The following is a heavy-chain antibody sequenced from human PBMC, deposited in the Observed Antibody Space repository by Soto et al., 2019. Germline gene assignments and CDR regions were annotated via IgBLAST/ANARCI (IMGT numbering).Heavy chain of an antibody. D-gene: IGHD3-9*01. V-gene: IGHV5-51*01. CDR2: INPADSDT. J-gene: IGHJ4*02. Sequence: GESLKISCKGSGYSFTNYWIGWVRQMPGKGLEWMGIINPADSDTRYSPSFQGQVTVSVDKSISTAYLQRGSLKASDTAMYYCVRPDSTGYYSHWGQGTPVTVSS. CDR3: VRPDSTGYYSH. CDR1: GYSFTNYW.